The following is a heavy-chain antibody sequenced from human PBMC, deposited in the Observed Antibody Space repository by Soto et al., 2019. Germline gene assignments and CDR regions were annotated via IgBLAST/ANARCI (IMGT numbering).Heavy chain of an antibody. CDR2: ISSRGDRT. J-gene: IGHJ6*02. CDR1: GFTFSRYA. Sequence: PGGSLRLSCAGSGFTFSRYATNWVRQAPGKGLEWVSIISSRGDRTSYAGSVKGRFTISRDDSKNTLFLHMNSLGAEDTAVYYCAKETGYSYGFQPNALDVWGQGTTVTVYS. CDR3: AKETGYSYGFQPNALDV. D-gene: IGHD5-18*01. V-gene: IGHV3-23*01.